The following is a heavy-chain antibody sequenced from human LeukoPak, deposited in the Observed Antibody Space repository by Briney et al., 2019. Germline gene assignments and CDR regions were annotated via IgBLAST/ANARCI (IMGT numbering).Heavy chain of an antibody. J-gene: IGHJ3*02. V-gene: IGHV3-21*01. CDR3: AREYGDYFGEAFDI. CDR1: GFTFSSYS. CDR2: ISSDSSYI. Sequence: PGGSLRLSCAASGFTFSSYSMNWVRQAPGKGLEWVSSISSDSSYIYYAGSVKGRFTISRDNAKNSLYLHMNSLRAEDSALYCCAREYGDYFGEAFDIWGQGTMVTVSS. D-gene: IGHD4-17*01.